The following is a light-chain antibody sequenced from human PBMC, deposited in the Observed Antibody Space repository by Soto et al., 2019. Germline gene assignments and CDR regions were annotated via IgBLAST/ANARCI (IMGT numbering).Light chain of an antibody. CDR1: QDISNY. V-gene: IGKV1-33*01. CDR2: DAS. J-gene: IGKJ3*01. CDR3: QQYDNLLFT. Sequence: DIQMTQSPSSLSASVGDRVTITCQASQDISNYLSWYQQKPGKAPKLLIYDASNLETGVPSRFSGSGSGTDFTFTISSLQPEDIETYYCQQYDNLLFTFGPGTKVDIK.